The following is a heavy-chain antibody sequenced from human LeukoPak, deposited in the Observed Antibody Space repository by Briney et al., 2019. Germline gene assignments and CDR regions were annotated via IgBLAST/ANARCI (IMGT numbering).Heavy chain of an antibody. Sequence: ASVKVSCKASGYTFTSYGISWVRQAPGQGLEWMGWISAYNGNTNYAQKLQGRVTMTTDTSTSTAYMELRSLRSDDTAVYYCERVMSAAGTTAFDYWGQGTLVTVSS. J-gene: IGHJ4*02. CDR3: ERVMSAAGTTAFDY. D-gene: IGHD6-13*01. V-gene: IGHV1-18*01. CDR2: ISAYNGNT. CDR1: GYTFTSYG.